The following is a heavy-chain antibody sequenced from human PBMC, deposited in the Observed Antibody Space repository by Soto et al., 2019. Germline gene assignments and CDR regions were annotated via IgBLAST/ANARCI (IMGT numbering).Heavy chain of an antibody. CDR2: MNPNSGNT. CDR1: GYTFTSYD. V-gene: IGHV1-8*01. Sequence: ASVKVSCKASGYTFTSYDINWVRQAIGQGLEWMGWMNPNSGNTGYAQKFQGRVTMTRNTSISTAYMELSSLRSEDTAVYYCSRVALFGVVIFDYWGEGTLVTVSS. J-gene: IGHJ4*02. D-gene: IGHD3-3*01. CDR3: SRVALFGVVIFDY.